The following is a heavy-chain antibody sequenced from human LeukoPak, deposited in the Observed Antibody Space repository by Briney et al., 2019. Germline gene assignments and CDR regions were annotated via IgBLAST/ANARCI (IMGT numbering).Heavy chain of an antibody. CDR3: ARVGTISSYYFDY. Sequence: SETLSLTCAVSGGSISSGGYYWSWIRQHPGKGLEWIGYIYYSGSTYYNPSLKSRVTISVDTSKNQFSLKLCSVTAADTAVYYCARVGTISSYYFDYWGQGTLVTVSS. CDR2: IYYSGST. D-gene: IGHD4/OR15-4a*01. V-gene: IGHV4-31*11. CDR1: GGSISSGGYY. J-gene: IGHJ4*02.